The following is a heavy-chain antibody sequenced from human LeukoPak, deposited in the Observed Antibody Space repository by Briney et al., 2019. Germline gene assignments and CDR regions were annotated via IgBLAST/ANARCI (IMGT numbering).Heavy chain of an antibody. Sequence: SETLSLTCAVYGGSFSGYYWSWIRQPPGKGLEWIGEINHSGSTNYNPSLKSRVTISVDTSKNQFSLELSSVTAADTAVYYCARVYGYCSGGSCYPRNYYFDYWGQGTLVTVSS. V-gene: IGHV4-34*01. D-gene: IGHD2-15*01. CDR2: INHSGST. CDR3: ARVYGYCSGGSCYPRNYYFDY. J-gene: IGHJ4*02. CDR1: GGSFSGYY.